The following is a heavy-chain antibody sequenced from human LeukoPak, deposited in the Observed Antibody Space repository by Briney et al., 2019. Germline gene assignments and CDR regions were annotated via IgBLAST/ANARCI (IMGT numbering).Heavy chain of an antibody. CDR1: GYSISSGYY. Sequence: SETLSLTCTVSGYSISSGYYWGWIRQPPGKGLEWIGNMYHSGSTYYNPSLESRVTISVDTSKNQFSLKLSSVTAADTAVYFCASRVYYYDTRGPFDSEFWGQGTLVTVSS. J-gene: IGHJ4*02. D-gene: IGHD3-22*01. CDR3: ASRVYYYDTRGPFDSEF. V-gene: IGHV4-38-2*02. CDR2: MYHSGST.